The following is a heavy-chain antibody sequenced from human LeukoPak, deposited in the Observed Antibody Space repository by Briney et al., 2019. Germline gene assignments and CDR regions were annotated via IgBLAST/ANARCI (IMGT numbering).Heavy chain of an antibody. V-gene: IGHV1-69*13. J-gene: IGHJ4*02. CDR3: ARDNIRGGKGVAAAGGYY. Sequence: SVKVSCKASGGTFSSYAISWVRQAPGQGLEWMGGIIPIFDTAVYAQKFQGRVTVTADESTSTAYMDLSSLTSEDTAVYYCARDNIRGGKGVAAAGGYYWGQGTLVTVSS. D-gene: IGHD6-13*01. CDR1: GGTFSSYA. CDR2: IIPIFDTA.